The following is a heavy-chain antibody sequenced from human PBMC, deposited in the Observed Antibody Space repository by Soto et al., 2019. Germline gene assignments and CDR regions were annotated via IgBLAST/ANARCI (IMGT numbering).Heavy chain of an antibody. CDR2: ISYDGSNK. D-gene: IGHD5-18*01. J-gene: IGHJ4*02. CDR1: GFTFSSYA. V-gene: IGHV3-30-3*01. CDR3: ARENEPSRGYSYAQPLFDY. Sequence: QVQLVESGGGVVQPGRSLRLSCAASGFTFSSYAMHWVRQAPGKGLEWVAVISYDGSNKYYADSVKGRFTISRDNSKNTLYLQMNSLRAEDTAVYYCARENEPSRGYSYAQPLFDYWGQGTLVTVSS.